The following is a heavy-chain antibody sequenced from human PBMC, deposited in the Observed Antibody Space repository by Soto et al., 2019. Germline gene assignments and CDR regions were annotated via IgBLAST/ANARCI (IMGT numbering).Heavy chain of an antibody. V-gene: IGHV3-23*01. D-gene: IGHD6-19*01. J-gene: IGHJ5*02. Sequence: PGRSLRLSCARSVFTLTRSAVRWVRQAPGKGLEWVSGISAGGGGTYYADSVKGRFTISRDVSKSTVYLQMNGLRVEDTAVYYCAKDVGQWVEPFDLWGHGTPVTV. CDR2: ISAGGGGT. CDR1: VFTLTRSA. CDR3: AKDVGQWVEPFDL.